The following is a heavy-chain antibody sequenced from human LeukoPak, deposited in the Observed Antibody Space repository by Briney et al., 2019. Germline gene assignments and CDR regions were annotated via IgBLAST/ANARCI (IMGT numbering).Heavy chain of an antibody. CDR3: AQVGALDAFDI. CDR2: ISSNGGST. J-gene: IGHJ3*02. V-gene: IGHV3-64*01. CDR1: GFTFSSYA. Sequence: GGSLRLSCAASGFTFSSYAMHRVRQAPGKGLEYVSAISSNGGSTYYANSVKGRFTISRDNSKNTLYLQMGSLRAEDTAVYYCAQVGALDAFDIWGQGTMVTVSS. D-gene: IGHD1-26*01.